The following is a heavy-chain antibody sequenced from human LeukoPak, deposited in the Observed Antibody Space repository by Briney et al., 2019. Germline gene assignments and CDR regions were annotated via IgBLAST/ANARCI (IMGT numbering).Heavy chain of an antibody. CDR3: ARQGSIAAVKNYMDV. D-gene: IGHD6-13*01. V-gene: IGHV1-2*02. CDR1: GYTFTGYY. CDR2: INPNSGGT. J-gene: IGHJ6*03. Sequence: ASVKVSCKASGYTFTGYYMHWVRQAPGQGLEWMGWINPNSGGTNYAQKFQGRVTMTRDTSISTAYMEPSRLRSEDTAVYYCARQGSIAAVKNYMDVWGKGTSVTVSS.